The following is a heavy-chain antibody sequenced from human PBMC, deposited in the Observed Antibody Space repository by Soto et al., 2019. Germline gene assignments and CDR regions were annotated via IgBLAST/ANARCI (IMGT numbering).Heavy chain of an antibody. CDR3: ARPHSGYDPFDY. J-gene: IGHJ4*02. D-gene: IGHD5-12*01. CDR1: GFTFSSYS. Sequence: GGSLRLSCAASGFTFSSYSMNWVRQAPGKGLEWVSSISSSSSYIYYADSVKGRFTISRDNAKNSLYLQMNSLRAEDTAVYYCARPHSGYDPFDYWGQGTLVTVSS. V-gene: IGHV3-21*01. CDR2: ISSSSSYI.